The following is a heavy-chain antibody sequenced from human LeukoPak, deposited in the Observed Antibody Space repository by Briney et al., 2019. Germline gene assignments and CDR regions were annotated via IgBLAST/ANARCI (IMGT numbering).Heavy chain of an antibody. CDR1: GGTFSSYA. Sequence: SVKVSCKSSGGTFSSYAISWVRQAPGQGLEWMGGIIPIFGTAHYVQKFQGRVTITTDESTSTAYMELSSLRSEDTAVYYCARVGMISSPGFDYWGQGTLVTVSS. CDR2: IIPIFGTA. J-gene: IGHJ4*02. D-gene: IGHD3-22*01. CDR3: ARVGMISSPGFDY. V-gene: IGHV1-69*05.